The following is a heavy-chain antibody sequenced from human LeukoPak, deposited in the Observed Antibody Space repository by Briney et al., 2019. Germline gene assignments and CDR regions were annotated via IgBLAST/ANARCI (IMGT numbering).Heavy chain of an antibody. CDR1: GYSFTDYY. CDR3: ARADRLHGGPYLIGP. CDR2: INPNSGGT. D-gene: IGHD2-21*01. Sequence: ASVKVSCKTSGYSFTDYYMHWVRQASGQGLEWMGWINPNSGGTSSAQKFQGRVTMTRDTSITTVYMEMNWLTSDDTAIYYCARADRLHGGPYLIGPWGQGTLVTVSS. V-gene: IGHV1-2*02. J-gene: IGHJ5*02.